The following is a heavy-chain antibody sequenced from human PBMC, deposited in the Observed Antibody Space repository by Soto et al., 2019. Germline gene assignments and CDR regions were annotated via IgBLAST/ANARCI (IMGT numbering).Heavy chain of an antibody. J-gene: IGHJ5*02. CDR2: INHSGST. CDR1: GGSFSGYY. D-gene: IGHD2-2*01. V-gene: IGHV4-34*01. CDR3: TRQLSKASLTNNWFDP. Sequence: PSETLSLTCAVYGGSFSGYYWSWIRQPPGKGLGWIGEINHSGSTNYNPSLKSRVTISVDTSKNQFSLKLSSVTAADTAVYYCTRQLSKASLTNNWFDPWGQGTLVTVSS.